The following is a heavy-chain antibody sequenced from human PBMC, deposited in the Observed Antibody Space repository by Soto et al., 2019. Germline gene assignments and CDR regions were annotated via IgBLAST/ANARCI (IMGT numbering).Heavy chain of an antibody. CDR2: IYYSGST. D-gene: IGHD3-10*01. J-gene: IGHJ5*02. Sequence: QVQLQESGPGLVKPSETLSLTCTVSGGSVSSGSYYWSWIRQPPGKGLEWIGYIYYSGSTNYNPSLKSRVTISVDTSKNQFSLKLSSVTAADTAVYYCARSGSFGWFDPWGQGTLVTVSS. V-gene: IGHV4-61*01. CDR3: ARSGSFGWFDP. CDR1: GGSVSSGSYY.